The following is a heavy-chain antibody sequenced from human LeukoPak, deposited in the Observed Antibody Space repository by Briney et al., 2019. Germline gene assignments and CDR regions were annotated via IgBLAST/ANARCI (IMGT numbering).Heavy chain of an antibody. CDR1: GGSISSGSYY. J-gene: IGHJ4*02. CDR2: IYTSGST. CDR3: ARDPVGGSSGGEY. V-gene: IGHV4-61*02. Sequence: SETLSLTCTVSGGSISSGSYYWSWIRQPAGKGLEWIGRIYTSGSTNYNPSLKSRVTISVDTSKNQFSLKLSSVTAADTAAYYCARDPVGGSSGGEYWGQGTLVTVSS. D-gene: IGHD6-19*01.